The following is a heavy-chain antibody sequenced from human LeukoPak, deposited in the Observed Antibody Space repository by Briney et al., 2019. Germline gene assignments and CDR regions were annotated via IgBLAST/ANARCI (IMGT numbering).Heavy chain of an antibody. D-gene: IGHD1-14*01. J-gene: IGHJ4*02. CDR3: ARQPIGPYYFDY. V-gene: IGHV4-4*07. CDR2: IYNGGSA. CDR1: GAPVSNYY. Sequence: KPSETLSLTCTVSGAPVSNYYWSWIRQPAGKGLEWIGRIYNGGSANYNPSLQSRISMSVDTSKNQFSLRLKSVTAADTAVYYCARQPIGPYYFDYWGQGTLVTVSS.